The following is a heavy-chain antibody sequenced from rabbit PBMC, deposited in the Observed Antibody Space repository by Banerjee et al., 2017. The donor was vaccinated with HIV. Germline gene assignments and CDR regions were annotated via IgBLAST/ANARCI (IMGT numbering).Heavy chain of an antibody. V-gene: IGHV1S43*01. J-gene: IGHJ4*01. CDR1: GFDFSTYYC. Sequence: QEQLVESGGGLVQPEGSLTLTCKASGFDFSTYYCMCWVRQAPGKGLELSACIVTSSGSTWYASWAKGRFTISKSTSLNTVDLKMTSLTAADTGTYFCARAYSSGWEGYFKLWGQGTLVTVS. D-gene: IGHD4-1*01. CDR2: IVTSSGST. CDR3: ARAYSSGWEGYFKL.